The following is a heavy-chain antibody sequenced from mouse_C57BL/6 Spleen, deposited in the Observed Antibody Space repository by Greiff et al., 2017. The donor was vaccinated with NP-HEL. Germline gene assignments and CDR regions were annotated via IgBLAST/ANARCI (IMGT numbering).Heavy chain of an antibody. Sequence: QVQLQQPGAELVKPGASVKLSCKASGYTFTSYWMHWVKQRPGQGLEWIGMIHPNSGSTNYNEKFKSKATLTVDKSSSTAYMQLSSLTSEDSAVYYCARDPFTTVLYYYAMDYWGQGTSVTVSS. CDR2: IHPNSGST. V-gene: IGHV1-64*01. CDR3: ARDPFTTVLYYYAMDY. J-gene: IGHJ4*01. CDR1: GYTFTSYW. D-gene: IGHD1-1*01.